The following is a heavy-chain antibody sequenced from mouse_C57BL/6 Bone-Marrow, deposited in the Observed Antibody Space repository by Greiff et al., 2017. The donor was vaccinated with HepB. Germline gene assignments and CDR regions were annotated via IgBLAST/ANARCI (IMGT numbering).Heavy chain of an antibody. J-gene: IGHJ3*01. CDR1: GYTFTSYW. CDR3: ARGIYYGNPGWFAY. Sequence: QVQLKQPGAELVKPGASVKLSCKASGYTFTSYWMHWVKQRPGRGLEWIGRIDPNSGGTKYNEKFKSKATLTVDKPSSTAYMQLSSLTSEDSAVYYCARGIYYGNPGWFAYWGQGTLVTVSA. CDR2: IDPNSGGT. D-gene: IGHD2-1*01. V-gene: IGHV1-72*01.